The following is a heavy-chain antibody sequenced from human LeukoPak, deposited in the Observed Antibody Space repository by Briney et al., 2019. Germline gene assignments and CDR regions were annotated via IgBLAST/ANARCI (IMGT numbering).Heavy chain of an antibody. CDR2: IGSSGDIT. J-gene: IGHJ4*02. CDR3: AREGDGYIPIDY. CDR1: GFTFSSYA. V-gene: IGHV3-23*01. D-gene: IGHD5-24*01. Sequence: GGSLRLSCAASGFTFSSYAMSWVRQAPGMGLEWVSSIGSSGDITYYADSVKGRFTISRDNSKNTLYLQMNSLRAEDTAVYYCAREGDGYIPIDYWGQGTLVTVSS.